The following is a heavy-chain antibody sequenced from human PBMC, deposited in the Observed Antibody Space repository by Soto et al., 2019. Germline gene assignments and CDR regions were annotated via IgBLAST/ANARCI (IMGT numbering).Heavy chain of an antibody. Sequence: PSETLSLTCAVYGRSFSAYYWSWIRQPPGKGLEWIGEINHSGSTNYNPSLKSRVTISVDTSKNQFSLKLTSVTAADTAVYYCARVRWDQPWVFDYWGQGTLVTVSS. CDR2: INHSGST. CDR1: GRSFSAYY. CDR3: ARVRWDQPWVFDY. J-gene: IGHJ4*02. D-gene: IGHD1-26*01. V-gene: IGHV4-34*01.